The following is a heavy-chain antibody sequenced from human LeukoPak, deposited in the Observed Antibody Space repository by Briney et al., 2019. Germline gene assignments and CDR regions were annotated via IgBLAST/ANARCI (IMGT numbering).Heavy chain of an antibody. CDR2: INPNSGGT. D-gene: IGHD5-12*01. V-gene: IGHV1-2*02. J-gene: IGHJ5*02. CDR3: ARHASGYDYESNWFDP. CDR1: GYTFTDYY. Sequence: ASVKVSCKASGYTFTDYYIHWVRQAPGQGLEWVGWINPNSGGTNYAQKFRGRVTMTRDTSISTAYMELSRLRSDDTAVYYCARHASGYDYESNWFDPWGQGTLVTVSS.